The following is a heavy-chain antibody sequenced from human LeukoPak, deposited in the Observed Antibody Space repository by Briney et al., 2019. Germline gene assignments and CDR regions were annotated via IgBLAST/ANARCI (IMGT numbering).Heavy chain of an antibody. J-gene: IGHJ3*02. Sequence: SETLSLTCTVSGGSINSNTYYWGWVRQSPGKGLEWIGSIHYSGSPYYYNYRGSTFYNPSLKSRITISVDTPKNQFSLKLTSVIAADTAIYYCARNDSGGFDAFDIWGQGTMVIVSS. CDR1: GGSINSNTYY. CDR3: ARNDSGGFDAFDI. V-gene: IGHV4-39*01. D-gene: IGHD3-22*01. CDR2: IHYSGSPYYYNYRGST.